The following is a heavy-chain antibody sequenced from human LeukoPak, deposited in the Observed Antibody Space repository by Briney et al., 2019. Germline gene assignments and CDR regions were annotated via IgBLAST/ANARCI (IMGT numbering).Heavy chain of an antibody. CDR1: GGSISTYY. Sequence: SETLSLTCTVSGGSISTYYWSWIRQPPGKGLEWIGYIYHSGITNYNPSLKSRVTISVDTSKSQFSLKLSSVTAADTAMYYCARVTTMVRGVIKRGRGNLDYWGQGTLVTVSS. V-gene: IGHV4-59*08. CDR3: ARVTTMVRGVIKRGRGNLDY. J-gene: IGHJ4*02. D-gene: IGHD3-10*01. CDR2: IYHSGIT.